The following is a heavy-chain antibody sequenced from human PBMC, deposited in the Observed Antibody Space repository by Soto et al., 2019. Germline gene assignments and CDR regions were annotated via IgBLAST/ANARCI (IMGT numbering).Heavy chain of an antibody. V-gene: IGHV3-30*18. Sequence: QVQLVESGGGVVQPGRSLRLSCAASGFTFSNYGMHWVRQAPGKGLEWVAVISYDGSNKYYADSVKGRLSISRDNSKNTLYWQMNSLRAEDTAVYYCAKQLGYCSSISCRDYYYGMDVWGQGTTVTVSS. CDR1: GFTFSNYG. CDR3: AKQLGYCSSISCRDYYYGMDV. D-gene: IGHD2-2*01. CDR2: ISYDGSNK. J-gene: IGHJ6*02.